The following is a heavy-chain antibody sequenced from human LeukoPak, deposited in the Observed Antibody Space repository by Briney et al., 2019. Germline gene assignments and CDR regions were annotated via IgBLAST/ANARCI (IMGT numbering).Heavy chain of an antibody. CDR2: ISYDGSNK. J-gene: IGHJ4*02. D-gene: IGHD3-22*01. CDR1: GFTFSSYG. V-gene: IGHV3-30*03. Sequence: SGGFLRLSCAASGFTFSSYGMHWVRQAPGKGLEWVAVISYDGSNKYYADSVKGRFTISRDNSKNTLYLQMNSLRAEDTAVYYCASEYYYDSSGYYYWGQGTLVTVSS. CDR3: ASEYYYDSSGYYY.